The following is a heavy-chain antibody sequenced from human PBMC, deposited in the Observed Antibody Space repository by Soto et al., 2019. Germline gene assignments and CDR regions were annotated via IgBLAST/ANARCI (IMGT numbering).Heavy chain of an antibody. D-gene: IGHD6-13*01. CDR1: GFTFSSYA. V-gene: IGHV3-30-3*01. Sequence: GGSLRLSCAASGFTFSSYAMHWVRQAPGKGLEWVAVISYDGSNKYYADSVKGRFTISRDNSKNTLYLQMNSLRAEDTAVYYCATGQQLSDAFDIWGQGTMVTVS. J-gene: IGHJ3*02. CDR3: ATGQQLSDAFDI. CDR2: ISYDGSNK.